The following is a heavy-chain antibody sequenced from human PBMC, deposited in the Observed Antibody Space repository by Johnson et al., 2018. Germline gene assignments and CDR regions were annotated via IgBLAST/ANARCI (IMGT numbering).Heavy chain of an antibody. CDR3: AREGRDYYYMDV. J-gene: IGHJ6*03. V-gene: IGHV4-39*07. Sequence: QVQLVQSGPGLVKPSETLSLSCVVSGDSITSDSYYGAWIRQPPGQGLEWIGSVFFRGHTYYTPSLKGRVTISLETSENHFSLQLTSVTAPDTAVYFCAREGRDYYYMDVWGKGTPVTVSS. CDR2: VFFRGHT. CDR1: GDSITSDSYY.